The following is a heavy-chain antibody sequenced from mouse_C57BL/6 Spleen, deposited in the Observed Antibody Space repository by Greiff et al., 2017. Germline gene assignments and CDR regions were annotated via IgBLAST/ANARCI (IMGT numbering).Heavy chain of an antibody. V-gene: IGHV14-4*01. Sequence: EVQLQESGAELVRPGASVKLSCTASGFNIKDDYMHWVKQRPEQGLEWIGWIDPENGDTEYASKFQGKATITADTSSNTAYLQLSRLTSEDTAVYYCTTQDGLQDWFDYWGQGTTLTVSS. CDR2: IDPENGDT. D-gene: IGHD2-2*01. J-gene: IGHJ2*01. CDR3: TTQDGLQDWFDY. CDR1: GFNIKDDY.